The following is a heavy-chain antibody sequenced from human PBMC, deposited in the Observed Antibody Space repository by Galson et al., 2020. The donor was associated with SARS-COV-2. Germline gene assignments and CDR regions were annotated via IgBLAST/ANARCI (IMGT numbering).Heavy chain of an antibody. Sequence: GESLKISCAASGFTFSKYAMHWVRQAPGKGLEWVAVIWFDGRNKYYADSVNGRFTISRDNFKNTVYLQMNSLKVEDTAVYYCARELKEAATDYWGQGSLVTVSS. CDR1: GFTFSKYA. J-gene: IGHJ4*02. V-gene: IGHV3-33*01. CDR2: IWFDGRNK. D-gene: IGHD6-25*01. CDR3: ARELKEAATDY.